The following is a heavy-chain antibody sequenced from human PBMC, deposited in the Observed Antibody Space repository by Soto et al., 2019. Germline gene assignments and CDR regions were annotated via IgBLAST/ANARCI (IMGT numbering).Heavy chain of an antibody. CDR2: ISGSGGTT. V-gene: IGHV3-23*01. J-gene: IGHJ4*02. CDR3: AKEGGGLAAAAVRPLGASDC. Sequence: EVQLLESGGGLVQPGGSLRLSCAASGFTFSNYAMTWVRQAPGKGLEWVSAISGSGGTTYYADSVKGRFTISRDNSKNTLYLEMNSVRVEETALYYCAKEGGGLAAAAVRPLGASDCWGQGTLVTVSS. D-gene: IGHD6-13*01. CDR1: GFTFSNYA.